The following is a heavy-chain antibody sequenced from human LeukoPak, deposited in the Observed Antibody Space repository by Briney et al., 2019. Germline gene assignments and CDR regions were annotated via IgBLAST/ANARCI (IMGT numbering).Heavy chain of an antibody. CDR2: ISGDGGST. CDR3: AKDRQQLANWFDP. J-gene: IGHJ5*02. D-gene: IGHD6-13*01. CDR1: GFTFDDYA. Sequence: GGSLRLSCAASGFTFDDYAMHWVRQAPGKGLEWVSLISGDGGSTYYADSVKGRFTVSRDNSKNTLYLQMNSLRAEDTAVYYCAKDRQQLANWFDPWGQGTLVTVSS. V-gene: IGHV3-43*02.